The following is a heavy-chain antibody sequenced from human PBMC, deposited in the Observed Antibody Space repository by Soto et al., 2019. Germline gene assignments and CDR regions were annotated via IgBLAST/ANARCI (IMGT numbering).Heavy chain of an antibody. CDR2: VYYDGSIE. J-gene: IGHJ4*02. V-gene: IGHV3-33*01. CDR3: ARYFGTSGWFYYFDY. D-gene: IGHD6-19*01. Sequence: ESGGGVVQPGRSLRLSCAASGFTFSSYGMHWVRQAPGKGLEWVAFVYYDGSIEYYTDSVKGRFTISRDNSKNTVDLQMNSLRAEDTAVYYCARYFGTSGWFYYFDYWGQGTPVTVSS. CDR1: GFTFSSYG.